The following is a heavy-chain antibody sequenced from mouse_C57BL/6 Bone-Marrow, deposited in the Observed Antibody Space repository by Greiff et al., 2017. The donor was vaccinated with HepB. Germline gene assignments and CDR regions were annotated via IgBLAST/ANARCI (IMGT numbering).Heavy chain of an antibody. Sequence: EVKLQQSGPELVKPGASVKISCKASGYTFTDYYMNWVKQSHGKSLEWIGDINPNNGGTSYNQKFKGKATLTVDKSSSTAYMELRSLTSEDSAVYYCAKNLLWYPWFAYWGQGTLVTVSA. V-gene: IGHV1-26*01. D-gene: IGHD2-1*01. J-gene: IGHJ3*01. CDR1: GYTFTDYY. CDR2: INPNNGGT. CDR3: AKNLLWYPWFAY.